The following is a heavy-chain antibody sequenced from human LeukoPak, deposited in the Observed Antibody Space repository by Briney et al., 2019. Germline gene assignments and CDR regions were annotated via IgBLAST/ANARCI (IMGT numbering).Heavy chain of an antibody. CDR1: GGSISSHY. CDR3: ARHADLLAAAGPKGRFDP. V-gene: IGHV4-59*11. J-gene: IGHJ5*02. D-gene: IGHD6-13*01. CDR2: IYSTWST. Sequence: SETLSLTCTVSGGSISSHYWSWIRQPPGKGLEWIGYIYSTWSTNYNPSLKSRVTISVDTSKNQFSLKLSSVTVADTAVYYCARHADLLAAAGPKGRFDPWGQGTLVTVSS.